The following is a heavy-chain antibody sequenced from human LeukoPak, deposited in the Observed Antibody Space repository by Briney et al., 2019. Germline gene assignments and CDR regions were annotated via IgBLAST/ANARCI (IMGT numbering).Heavy chain of an antibody. V-gene: IGHV1-8*01. CDR1: GYTFTSYD. J-gene: IGHJ3*01. D-gene: IGHD3-16*01. Sequence: APVKVSCKASGYTFTSYDINWVRQATGQGLEWMGWMNPNSGNTGYAQKFQGRVTMTRDTSISTAYMELSRLRSDDTAVYYCARGFMITFGGVHDAFDVWGQGTMVTVSS. CDR2: MNPNSGNT. CDR3: ARGFMITFGGVHDAFDV.